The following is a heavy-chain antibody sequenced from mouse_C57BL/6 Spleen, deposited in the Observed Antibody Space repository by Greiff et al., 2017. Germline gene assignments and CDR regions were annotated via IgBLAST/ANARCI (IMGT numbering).Heavy chain of an antibody. CDR3: ARWNYGNYLYAMDY. Sequence: EVQLQQSGPELVKPGASVKISCKASGYTFTDYYMNWVKQSHGKSLEWIGDINPNNGGTSYNQKFKGKATLTVDKSSSTAYMELRSLTSEDSAVYYCARWNYGNYLYAMDYWGQGTSVTVSS. CDR2: INPNNGGT. V-gene: IGHV1-26*01. J-gene: IGHJ4*01. CDR1: GYTFTDYY. D-gene: IGHD2-1*01.